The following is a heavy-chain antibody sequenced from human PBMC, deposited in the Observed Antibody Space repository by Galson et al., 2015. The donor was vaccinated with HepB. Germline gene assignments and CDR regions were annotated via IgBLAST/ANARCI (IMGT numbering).Heavy chain of an antibody. J-gene: IGHJ4*02. D-gene: IGHD5-24*01. CDR3: AGGDGWVFNY. CDR2: IIQDGNEK. V-gene: IGHV3-7*03. CDR1: GFTFSTFW. Sequence: LRLSCAASGFTFSTFWMSWFRQAPGKGLEWVANIIQDGNEKYSVDSVKGRFTISRDNAKNSLYLQMNNLRAEDTAVYFCAGGDGWVFNYWGQGTLVTVSS.